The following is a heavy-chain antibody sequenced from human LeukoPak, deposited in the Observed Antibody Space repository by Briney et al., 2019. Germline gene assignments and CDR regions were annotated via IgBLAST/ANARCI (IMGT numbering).Heavy chain of an antibody. Sequence: GGSLRLSCAASGFTVSTNYMSWVRQAPGKGLERVSVIYSGGDTYYADSVKGRFTISRDNSKNTLYLQMNSLRAEDTAVYYCASGIEEGAFDYWGQGTLVTVSS. V-gene: IGHV3-66*01. J-gene: IGHJ4*02. CDR3: ASGIEEGAFDY. D-gene: IGHD1-26*01. CDR2: IYSGGDT. CDR1: GFTVSTNY.